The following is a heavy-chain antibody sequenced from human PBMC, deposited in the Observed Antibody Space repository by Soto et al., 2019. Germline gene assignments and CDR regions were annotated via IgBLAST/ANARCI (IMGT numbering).Heavy chain of an antibody. J-gene: IGHJ6*02. CDR2: IYPGDSDT. V-gene: IGHV5-51*01. CDR1: GYSFTSYW. D-gene: IGHD2-2*01. Sequence: GESLKISCKGSGYSFTSYWIGWVRQMPGKGLEWMGIIYPGDSDTRYSPSFQGQVTISADKSISTAYLQWSSLKASDTATYYCTRLGDYCSSTSCHYYYYYGMDVWGQGTTVTVSS. CDR3: TRLGDYCSSTSCHYYYYYGMDV.